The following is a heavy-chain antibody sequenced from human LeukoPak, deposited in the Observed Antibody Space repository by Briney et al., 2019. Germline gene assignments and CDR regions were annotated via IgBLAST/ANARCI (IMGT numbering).Heavy chain of an antibody. CDR2: IWSDGSNK. D-gene: IGHD3-10*01. V-gene: IGHV3-33*08. CDR3: ARDRGGSKYFDS. Sequence: GGSLRLSCAASGFTFSSYGMHWVRQAPGKGLEWVAVIWSDGSNKFYADSVKGRFTISRDNSKNTLFLQMNSLRAEDTALYSCARDRGGSKYFDSWGQGTLVTVSS. J-gene: IGHJ4*02. CDR1: GFTFSSYG.